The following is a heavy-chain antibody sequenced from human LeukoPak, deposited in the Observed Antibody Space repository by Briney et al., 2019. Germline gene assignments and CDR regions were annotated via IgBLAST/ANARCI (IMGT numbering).Heavy chain of an antibody. CDR2: IIPIFGTA. V-gene: IGHV1-69*05. Sequence: SVKVSCKASGGTFSSYAISWVRQAPGQGLEWMGRIIPIFGTANYAQKFQGRVTITTDESTSTAYMELSSLRSEDTAVYYCATDVNYYDSSGYYFTDYWGQGTLVTVSS. J-gene: IGHJ4*02. CDR3: ATDVNYYDSSGYYFTDY. CDR1: GGTFSSYA. D-gene: IGHD3-22*01.